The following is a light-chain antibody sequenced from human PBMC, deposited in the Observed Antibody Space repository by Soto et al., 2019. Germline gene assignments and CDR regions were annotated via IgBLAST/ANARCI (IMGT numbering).Light chain of an antibody. CDR2: GAS. CDR3: QQYGSSPWT. Sequence: TQSPGTLSLSPWERATLSCRASQSVSSSYLAWYQQKPGQAPRLLIYGASSRATGIPDRFSGSGSGTDFTLTISRLEPEDFAVYYCQQYGSSPWTFGQGTKVDIK. V-gene: IGKV3-20*01. J-gene: IGKJ1*01. CDR1: QSVSSSY.